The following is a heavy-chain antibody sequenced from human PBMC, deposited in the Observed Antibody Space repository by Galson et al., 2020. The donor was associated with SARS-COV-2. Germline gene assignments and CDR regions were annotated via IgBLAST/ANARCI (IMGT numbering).Heavy chain of an antibody. Sequence: GESPKISCAASGFSINTYWMHWVRQAPGKGLVWVSRINGDSSITSYADSVKGRFTISRDNAKKTVYLEMTSLRVEDTAVYYCARDPLWGQGTMVTVSS. J-gene: IGHJ3*01. CDR1: GFSINTYW. CDR3: ARDPL. CDR2: INGDSSIT. V-gene: IGHV3-74*01.